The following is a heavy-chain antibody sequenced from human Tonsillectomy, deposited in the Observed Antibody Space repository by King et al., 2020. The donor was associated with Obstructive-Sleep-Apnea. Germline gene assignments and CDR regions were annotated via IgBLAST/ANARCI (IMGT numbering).Heavy chain of an antibody. CDR2: INSDGSST. J-gene: IGHJ4*02. Sequence: VQLVESGGGLVQPGGSLRLSCAASGFTFSSYWMHWVRQAPGKGRVWVSRINSDGSSTSYADSGKGRCTISRDNAKNTLYLQMNSLRAEDTAVYYCARKEPTRGVDYWGQGTLVTVSS. CDR3: ARKEPTRGVDY. D-gene: IGHD1-14*01. V-gene: IGHV3-74*01. CDR1: GFTFSSYW.